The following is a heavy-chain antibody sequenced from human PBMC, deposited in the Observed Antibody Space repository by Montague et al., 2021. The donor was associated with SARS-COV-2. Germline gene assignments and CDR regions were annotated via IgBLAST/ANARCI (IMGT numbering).Heavy chain of an antibody. CDR2: ISYSGRT. D-gene: IGHD3-10*01. CDR1: GGSVSSSPYY. V-gene: IGHV4-39*01. J-gene: IGHJ6*03. Sequence: SETLSLTCTVSGGSVSSSPYYWGWIRQPPGRGLEWVGSISYSGRTYFSPSLKSRLTISVDSSENQFSLRLSSVTAADTAVYYCSSSYYYGSGTYVKNYYMDVWGKGTTVTVPS. CDR3: SSSYYYGSGTYVKNYYMDV.